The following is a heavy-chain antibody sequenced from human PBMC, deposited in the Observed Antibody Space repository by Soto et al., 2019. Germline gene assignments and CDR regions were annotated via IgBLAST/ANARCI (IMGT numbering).Heavy chain of an antibody. D-gene: IGHD2-15*01. CDR1: GGTFSSYA. CDR2: IIPIFGTA. CDR3: ARDTGCSGGSCWRGNWFGP. Sequence: SVEVSCKASGGTFSSYAISWVRQAPGQGLEWMGGIIPIFGTANYAQKFQGRVTITADESTSTAYMELSSLRSEDTAVYYCARDTGCSGGSCWRGNWFGPWGQGTLVTVSS. J-gene: IGHJ5*02. V-gene: IGHV1-69*13.